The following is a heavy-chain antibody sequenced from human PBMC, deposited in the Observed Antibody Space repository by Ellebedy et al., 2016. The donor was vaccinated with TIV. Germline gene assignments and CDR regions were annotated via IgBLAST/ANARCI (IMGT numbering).Heavy chain of an antibody. V-gene: IGHV3-7*04. D-gene: IGHD1-20*01. CDR2: IENDGTDK. J-gene: IGHJ4*02. CDR1: GFTYDIFW. Sequence: GESLKISCEVYGFTYDIFWMSWVRQAPGKGLEWVANIENDGTDKYYVDSVKGRFTISRDNVRNSLYLQMTSLRADDTAVYYCARDNWNGLASDYWGQGTLVTVSS. CDR3: ARDNWNGLASDY.